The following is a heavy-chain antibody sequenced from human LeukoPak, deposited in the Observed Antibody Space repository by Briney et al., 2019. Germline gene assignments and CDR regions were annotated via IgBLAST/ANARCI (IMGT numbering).Heavy chain of an antibody. J-gene: IGHJ4*02. CDR2: ISGNSVTI. Sequence: PGVSLRLSCAASGFTFTTYAMHWVRQAPGKGLEWVSGISGNSVTIYYADSVKGRFTISRDNSRNTLYLQINSLRAEDTAVYYCAKAGPHYFDYWGQGTLVTVSS. CDR3: AKAGPHYFDY. CDR1: GFTFTTYA. V-gene: IGHV3-23*01.